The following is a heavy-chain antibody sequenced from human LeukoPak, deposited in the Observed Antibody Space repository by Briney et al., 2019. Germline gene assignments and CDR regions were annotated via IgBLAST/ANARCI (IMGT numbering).Heavy chain of an antibody. CDR1: GFTVSSNY. CDR2: ISSSGSTI. Sequence: GGSLRLSCAASGFTVSSNYMSWVRQAPGKGLEWVSYISSSGSTIYYADSVKGRFTISRDNAKNSLYLQMNSLRAEDTAVYYCARPRYCSGGSCYHAYEFDPWGQGTLVTVSS. J-gene: IGHJ5*02. D-gene: IGHD2-15*01. CDR3: ARPRYCSGGSCYHAYEFDP. V-gene: IGHV3-11*01.